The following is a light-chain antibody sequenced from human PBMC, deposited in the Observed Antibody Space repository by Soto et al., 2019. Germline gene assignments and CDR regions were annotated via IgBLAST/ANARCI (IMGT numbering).Light chain of an antibody. V-gene: IGLV1-40*01. CDR2: ANT. CDR3: QSYDRSLSGSI. CDR1: NSNIGAPYD. Sequence: QSVLTQPPSVSGAPGQRVTISCTGTNSNIGAPYDVHWYQQLPGTAPKLLIYANTNRPSGVPDRFSGSKSGTSASLAITGLQAEDEADYYCQSYDRSLSGSIFGGGTKLTVL. J-gene: IGLJ2*01.